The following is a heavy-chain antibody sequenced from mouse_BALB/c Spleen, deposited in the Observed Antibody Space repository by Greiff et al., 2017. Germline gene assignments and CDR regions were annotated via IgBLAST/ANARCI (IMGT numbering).Heavy chain of an antibody. CDR2: IWAGGST. J-gene: IGHJ3*01. V-gene: IGHV2-9*02. CDR1: GFSLTSYG. Sequence: VMLVESGPGLVAPSQSLSITCTVSGFSLTSYGVHWVRQPPGKGLEWLGVIWAGGSTNYNSALMSRLSISKDNSKSQVFLKMNSLQTDDTAMYYCAREDYYGSSFWFAYWGQGTLVTVSA. CDR3: AREDYYGSSFWFAY. D-gene: IGHD1-1*01.